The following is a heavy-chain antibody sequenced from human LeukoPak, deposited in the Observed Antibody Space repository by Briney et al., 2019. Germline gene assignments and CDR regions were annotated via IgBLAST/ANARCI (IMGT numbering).Heavy chain of an antibody. CDR1: GFTFSSYS. V-gene: IGHV3-21*01. J-gene: IGHJ4*02. D-gene: IGHD3-10*01. CDR3: SGSGSVDY. Sequence: PGGSLRLSYAASGFTFSSYSMNWVRQAPEKGLEWVSSISSSSSYIYYADSVKGRFTISRDNAKNSLYLQMNSLRAEDTAVYYCSGSGSVDYWGQGTLVTVSS. CDR2: ISSSSSYI.